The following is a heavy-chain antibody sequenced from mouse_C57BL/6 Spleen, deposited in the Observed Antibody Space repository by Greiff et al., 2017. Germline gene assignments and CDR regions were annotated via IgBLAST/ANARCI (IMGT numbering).Heavy chain of an antibody. Sequence: VQLQQSDAELVKPGASVKISCKVSGYTFTDHTIHWMKQRPEQGLEWIGYIYPRDGSTKYNEKFKGKATLTADKSSSTAYMQLNSLTSEDSAVYFCAKRDYYGSSYFDYWGQGTTLTVSS. CDR3: AKRDYYGSSYFDY. V-gene: IGHV1-78*01. D-gene: IGHD1-1*01. J-gene: IGHJ2*01. CDR1: GYTFTDHT. CDR2: IYPRDGST.